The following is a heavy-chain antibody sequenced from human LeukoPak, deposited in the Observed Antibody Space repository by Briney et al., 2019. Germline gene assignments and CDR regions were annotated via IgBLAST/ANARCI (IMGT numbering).Heavy chain of an antibody. CDR2: IYPGDSET. CDR3: AIRYSGSYNDY. V-gene: IGHV5-51*01. Sequence: GESLQISCKGSGYSFTNYWIGWARQMPGKGLEWMGIIYPGDSETRYSPSFQGQVTISPDKSISPAYLQWSSLKASDTAMYYCAIRYSGSYNDYWGQGTLVTVSS. J-gene: IGHJ4*02. CDR1: GYSFTNYW. D-gene: IGHD1-26*01.